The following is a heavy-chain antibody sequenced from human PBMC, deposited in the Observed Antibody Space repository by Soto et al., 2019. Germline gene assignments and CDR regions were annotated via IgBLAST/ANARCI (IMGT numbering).Heavy chain of an antibody. V-gene: IGHV3-11*01. J-gene: IGHJ6*03. CDR2: ISSSGSTI. D-gene: IGHD3-3*01. CDR3: ARDRVDYDFWSGYPYYYYMDV. CDR1: GFTFCDYY. Sequence: QVQLVESGGGLVKPGGSLRLSCAASGFTFCDYYMSWIRQAPGKGLEWGSYISSSGSTIYYADSVKGRFTISRENAKNSLYLQMNSLRAEDTAVYYCARDRVDYDFWSGYPYYYYMDVLGKGTTVTVSS.